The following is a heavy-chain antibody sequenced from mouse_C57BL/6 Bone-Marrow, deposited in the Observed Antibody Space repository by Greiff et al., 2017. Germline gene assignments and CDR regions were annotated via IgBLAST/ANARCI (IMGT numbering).Heavy chain of an antibody. V-gene: IGHV1-81*01. CDR1: GYTFTSYG. J-gene: IGHJ4*01. D-gene: IGHD2-4*01. Sequence: VQLQQSGAELARPGASVKLSCKASGYTFTSYGLSWVKQRTGQGLEWIGEIYPRSGNTYYNEKFKGKATLTADKSSSTAYMELRSLTSEDSAVYFCARCYDYYYARDYWGQGTSVTVSS. CDR3: ARCYDYYYARDY. CDR2: IYPRSGNT.